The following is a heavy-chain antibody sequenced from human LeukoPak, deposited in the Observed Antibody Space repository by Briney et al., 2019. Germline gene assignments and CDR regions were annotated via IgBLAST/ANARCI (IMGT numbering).Heavy chain of an antibody. J-gene: IGHJ5*02. D-gene: IGHD6-13*01. CDR2: IYYSGST. V-gene: IGHV4-59*11. CDR3: AREKRDGGIADR. CDR1: GGSISSHY. Sequence: SETLSLTCTVSGGSISSHYWSWIRQPPGKGLEWIGYIYYSGSTNYNPSLKSRVTISVDTSKNQFSLKLSSVTAADTAVYYCAREKRDGGIADRWGQGALVTVSS.